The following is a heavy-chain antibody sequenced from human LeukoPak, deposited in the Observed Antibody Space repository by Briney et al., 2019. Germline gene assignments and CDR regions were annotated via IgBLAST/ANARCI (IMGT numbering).Heavy chain of an antibody. CDR1: GFTFSSYA. D-gene: IGHD1-26*01. Sequence: PGRSLRLSCAASGFTFSSYAMHWVRQAPGKGLEWVAVISYDGSNKYYADSVKGRFTISRDNSKNTLYLQMNSLRAEDTAVYYCARAGVVGATGWFDPWGQGTLVTVSS. CDR2: ISYDGSNK. CDR3: ARAGVVGATGWFDP. V-gene: IGHV3-30*01. J-gene: IGHJ5*02.